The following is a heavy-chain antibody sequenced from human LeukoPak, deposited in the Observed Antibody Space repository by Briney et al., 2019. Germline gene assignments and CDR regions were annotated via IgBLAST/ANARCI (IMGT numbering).Heavy chain of an antibody. CDR3: AREDDWNYEDY. CDR1: GFTFSSYS. V-gene: IGHV3-48*04. D-gene: IGHD1-7*01. CDR2: ISSSSSTI. J-gene: IGHJ4*02. Sequence: QPGGSLRLSCAASGFTFSSYSMNWVRQAPGKGLEWVSYISSSSSTIYYADSVKGRFTISRDNAKNSLYLQMNSLRAEDTAVYYCAREDDWNYEDYWGQGTLVTVSS.